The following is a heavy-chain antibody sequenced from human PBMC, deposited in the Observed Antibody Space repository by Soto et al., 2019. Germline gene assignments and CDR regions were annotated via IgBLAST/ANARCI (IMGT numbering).Heavy chain of an antibody. CDR1: GGSFSGYY. Sequence: QVQLQQWGAGLLKPSETLSLTCAVHGGSFSGYYWDWIRQPPGKGLEWIGEVNHGGTSNYNPSLKSRSMISVGTSKHPFSLKLTPVPAEDTALYCCASSSFLQSGGLFHGLGVSGQRTTVTVSS. V-gene: IGHV4-34*01. CDR2: VNHGGTS. D-gene: IGHD3-10*01. J-gene: IGHJ6*02. CDR3: ASSSFLQSGGLFHGLGV.